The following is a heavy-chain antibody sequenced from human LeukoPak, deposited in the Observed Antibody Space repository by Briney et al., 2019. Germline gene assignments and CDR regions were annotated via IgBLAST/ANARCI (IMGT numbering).Heavy chain of an antibody. D-gene: IGHD6-6*01. CDR3: ARVRRSSSSKGPYYFDY. J-gene: IGHJ4*02. CDR1: GGSFSGYY. Sequence: SETPSLTCAVYGGSFSGYYWSWIRQPPGKGLEWIGEINHSGSTNYNPSLKSRVTISVDTSKNQFSLKLSSVTAADTAVYYCARVRRSSSSKGPYYFDYWGQGTLVTVSS. CDR2: INHSGST. V-gene: IGHV4-34*01.